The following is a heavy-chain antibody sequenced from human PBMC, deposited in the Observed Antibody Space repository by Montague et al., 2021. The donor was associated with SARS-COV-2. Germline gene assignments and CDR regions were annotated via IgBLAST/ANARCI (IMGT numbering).Heavy chain of an antibody. CDR1: GFSLSTSGMR. J-gene: IGHJ4*02. V-gene: IGHV2-70*04. CDR2: XDWDDDK. CDR3: ARSYYDISTAYYTPFDY. D-gene: IGHD3-9*01. Sequence: PALVKPTQTLTLTCTFSGFSLSTSGMRASWIRQPPGKALEWLARXDWDDDKFYSTSLETRLTISKDTSKNQVVLTMTNMDPVDTATYYCARSYYDISTAYYTPFDYWGQGTLVTVSS.